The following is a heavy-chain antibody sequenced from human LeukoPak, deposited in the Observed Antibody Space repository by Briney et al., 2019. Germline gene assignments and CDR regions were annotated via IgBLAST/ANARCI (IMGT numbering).Heavy chain of an antibody. CDR3: AKTCSGGGCYLDY. J-gene: IGHJ4*02. D-gene: IGHD2-15*01. CDR2: IWYDGSNK. Sequence: GGSLRLSCAASGFTFSSYGMHWVRQAPGKGLEWVAVIWYDGSNKYYADSVKGRFTISRDKSKNTLYLQMNSLRAEDTAVYYCAKTCSGGGCYLDYWGQGTLVTVSS. V-gene: IGHV3-33*03. CDR1: GFTFSSYG.